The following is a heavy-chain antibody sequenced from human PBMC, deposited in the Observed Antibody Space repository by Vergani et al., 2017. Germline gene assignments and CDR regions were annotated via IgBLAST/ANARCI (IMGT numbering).Heavy chain of an antibody. CDR1: GFTFSSYW. J-gene: IGHJ4*02. CDR3: AKYLRDSTDGLPDS. V-gene: IGHV3-74*01. CDR2: INSDGSST. Sequence: EVQLVESGGGLVQPGGSLRLSCAASGFTFSSYWMHWVRQAPGKGLVWVSRINSDGSSTSYADSVKGRFTISRDNAKNTLYLQMNSLRSEDTALYYCAKYLRDSTDGLPDSWGPGTLVIVSS. D-gene: IGHD2-21*02.